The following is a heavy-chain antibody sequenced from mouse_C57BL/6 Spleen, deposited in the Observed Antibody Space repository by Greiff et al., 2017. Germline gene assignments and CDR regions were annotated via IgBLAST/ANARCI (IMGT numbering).Heavy chain of an antibody. CDR2: IDPSDSYT. Sequence: VQLQQPVAELVRPVTSVPLSCKASGYTFTSYRMHWVKPRPGPGLECLGVIDPSDSYTNYNQKFKGTATLTVDTSSSTAYMQLSSLTSEDSAVYYCARWDTTVVENWYFDVWGTGTTVTVSS. D-gene: IGHD1-1*01. V-gene: IGHV1-59*01. CDR3: ARWDTTVVENWYFDV. CDR1: GYTFTSYR. J-gene: IGHJ1*03.